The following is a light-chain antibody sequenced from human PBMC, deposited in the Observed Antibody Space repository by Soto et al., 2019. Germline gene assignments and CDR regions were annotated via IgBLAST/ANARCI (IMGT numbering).Light chain of an antibody. CDR2: AAS. CDR1: QSISNY. J-gene: IGKJ5*01. CDR3: QQSYNTPIT. Sequence: DIQMTQSPSSLSASVGDRVTITCRASQSISNYLNWYQQKPGKAPRLLIYAASSLQSGVPSRFSGRGAGTDFTLTSSRQQPEDVATYYCQQSYNTPITFGQGTRLEIK. V-gene: IGKV1-39*01.